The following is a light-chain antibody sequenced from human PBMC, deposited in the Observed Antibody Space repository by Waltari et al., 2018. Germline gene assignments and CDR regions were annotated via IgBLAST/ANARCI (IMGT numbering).Light chain of an antibody. J-gene: IGKJ4*01. CDR3: QQSHSAPLA. V-gene: IGKV1D-8*03. CDR1: QGIISY. CDR2: AAS. Sequence: VIWMTQSPSLLSASPVDRVTISCRMSQGIISYLAWYQQKPGKAPELLIYAASTLQSGVPSRFSGSGSGTDFTLTISSLQIEDFATYYCQQSHSAPLAFGGGTRLEI.